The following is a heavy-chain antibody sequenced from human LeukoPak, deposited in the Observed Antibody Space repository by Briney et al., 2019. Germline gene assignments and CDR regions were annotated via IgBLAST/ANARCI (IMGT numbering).Heavy chain of an antibody. CDR2: IKSKTDGGTT. CDR3: TTQLGKGVFDI. D-gene: IGHD7-27*01. J-gene: IGHJ3*02. CDR1: GFTFSTYA. Sequence: GGSLRLSCAASGFTFSTYAMSWVRQAPGKGLEWVGRIKSKTDGGTTDYAAPVKGRFTISRDDSKNTLYLQMNSLKTEDTAVYYCTTQLGKGVFDIWGQGTMVTVSS. V-gene: IGHV3-15*01.